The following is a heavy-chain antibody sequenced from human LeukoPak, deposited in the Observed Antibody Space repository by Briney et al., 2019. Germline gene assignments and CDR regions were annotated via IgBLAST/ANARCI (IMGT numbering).Heavy chain of an antibody. V-gene: IGHV4-59*01. Sequence: SETLSLTCTVSGGSISSYYWSWIRQPPGKGLEWIGYIYYSGSTNYNPSLKSRVTISVDTSKNQFSLKLSSVTAADTAVYYCARAEVAAAIDYWGQGALVTVSS. CDR2: IYYSGST. CDR1: GGSISSYY. D-gene: IGHD2-15*01. CDR3: ARAEVAAAIDY. J-gene: IGHJ4*02.